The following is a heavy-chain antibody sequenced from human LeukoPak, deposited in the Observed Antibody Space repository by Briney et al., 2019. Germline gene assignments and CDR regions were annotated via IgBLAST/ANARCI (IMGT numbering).Heavy chain of an antibody. V-gene: IGHV1-46*01. J-gene: IGHJ4*02. CDR1: GYTFTSYY. CDR3: ARDPQQQLEADY. Sequence: ASVKVSCKASGYTFTSYYMHWVRQAPGQGLEWMGIINPSGGSTSYAQKFQGRVTMTRDTSTSTVYMELSSLRSEDTAIYYCARDPQQQLEADYWGQGTLVTVSS. D-gene: IGHD6-13*01. CDR2: INPSGGST.